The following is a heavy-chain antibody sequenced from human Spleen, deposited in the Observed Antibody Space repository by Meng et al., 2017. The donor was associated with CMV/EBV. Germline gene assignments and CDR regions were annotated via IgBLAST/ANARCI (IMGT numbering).Heavy chain of an antibody. Sequence: GESLKISCAASGFTFSSYWMHWVRQAPGKGLVWVSRINSDGSSTNYADSVKGRFTISRDNAKKTLYLQMNSLRAEDTAVYYCARVESSGSKGDYWGQGTLVTVSS. CDR3: ARVESSGSKGDY. D-gene: IGHD6-25*01. V-gene: IGHV3-74*01. CDR2: INSDGSST. CDR1: GFTFSSYW. J-gene: IGHJ4*02.